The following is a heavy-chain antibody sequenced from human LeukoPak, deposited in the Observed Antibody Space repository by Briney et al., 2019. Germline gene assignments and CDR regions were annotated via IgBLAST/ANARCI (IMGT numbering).Heavy chain of an antibody. CDR1: GFTVSTNY. CDR2: IYSASST. CDR3: ARDLASSTGWEFDY. V-gene: IGHV3-53*01. J-gene: IGHJ4*02. Sequence: GGSLRLSCAASGFTVSTNYMSWVRQAPGKGLEWVSLIYSASSTYYADSVKGRFTISRDNSKNTLYLQMNSLRAEDTATYYCARDLASSTGWEFDYWGQGTLVTVSS. D-gene: IGHD6-19*01.